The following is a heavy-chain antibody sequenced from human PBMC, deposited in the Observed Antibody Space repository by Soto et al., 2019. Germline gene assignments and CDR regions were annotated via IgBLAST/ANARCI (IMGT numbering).Heavy chain of an antibody. J-gene: IGHJ6*02. Sequence: GGSLSLSCAASGFTFSSYAMSWVRQAPGKGLEWVSAISGSGGSTYYADSVKGRFTISRDNSKNTLYLQMNSLRAEDTAVYYCAKGDEYSSGWYVYGMDVWGQGTTVTVSS. V-gene: IGHV3-23*01. CDR1: GFTFSSYA. CDR2: ISGSGGST. CDR3: AKGDEYSSGWYVYGMDV. D-gene: IGHD6-19*01.